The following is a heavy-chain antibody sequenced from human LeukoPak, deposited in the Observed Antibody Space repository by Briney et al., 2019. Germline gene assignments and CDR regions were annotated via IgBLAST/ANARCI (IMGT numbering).Heavy chain of an antibody. CDR3: ARHRGYYDFWSGYLTDDAFDI. CDR2: IYPGDSDT. Sequence: GESLKISCKGSGYSFTSYWIGWVRQMPRKGLEWMGIIYPGDSDTRYSPSFQGQVTISADKSISTAYLQWSSLKASDTAMYYCARHRGYYDFWSGYLTDDAFDIWGQGTMVTVSS. CDR1: GYSFTSYW. V-gene: IGHV5-51*01. J-gene: IGHJ3*02. D-gene: IGHD3-3*01.